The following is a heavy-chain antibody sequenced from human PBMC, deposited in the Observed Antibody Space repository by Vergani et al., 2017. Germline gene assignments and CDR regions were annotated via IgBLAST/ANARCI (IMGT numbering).Heavy chain of an antibody. D-gene: IGHD3-22*01. Sequence: VQLVESGGGLVQPGGSLRLSCAASGFTFSSYAMHWVRQAPGKGLEWVAVISYDGSNKYYADSVKGRFTISRDNSKNTLYLQMNSLRAEDTAVYYCARDRLEYYDSRAYYYYYGMDVWGQGTTVTVSS. V-gene: IGHV3-30*01. CDR2: ISYDGSNK. CDR1: GFTFSSYA. CDR3: ARDRLEYYDSRAYYYYYGMDV. J-gene: IGHJ6*02.